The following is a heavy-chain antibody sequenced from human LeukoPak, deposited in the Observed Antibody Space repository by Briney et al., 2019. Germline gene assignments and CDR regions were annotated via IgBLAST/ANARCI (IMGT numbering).Heavy chain of an antibody. V-gene: IGHV1-3*01. Sequence: ASVKVSCKASGYTFTSYAMHWVRQAPGQRLEWMGWINAGNGNTKYSQKFQGRVTITRDTSASTAYMELSSLRFEDTAVYYCARGKEENLLWFGELSRWGNRGGDWFDPWGQGTLVTVSS. D-gene: IGHD3-10*01. CDR3: ARGKEENLLWFGELSRWGNRGGDWFDP. CDR1: GYTFTSYA. CDR2: INAGNGNT. J-gene: IGHJ5*02.